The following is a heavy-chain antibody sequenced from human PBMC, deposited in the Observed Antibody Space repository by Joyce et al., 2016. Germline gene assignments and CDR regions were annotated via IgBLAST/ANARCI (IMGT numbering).Heavy chain of an antibody. V-gene: IGHV3-33*01. D-gene: IGHD4/OR15-4a*01. CDR1: RFTFGSYG. CDR3: ARVGSRDYNYYGMDV. J-gene: IGHJ6*02. Sequence: VQLVESGGGVVQPGGSLSLSCAASRFTFGSYGMHWVRQAPGKGLEWVAFMWFDGSKKNHADSVKGRFTISRDNSRNALYLQMNSLRVEDTAVYYCARVGSRDYNYYGMDVWGQGTAVIVSS. CDR2: MWFDGSKK.